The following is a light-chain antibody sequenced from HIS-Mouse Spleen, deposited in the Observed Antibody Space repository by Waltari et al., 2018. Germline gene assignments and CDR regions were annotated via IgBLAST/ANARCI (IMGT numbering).Light chain of an antibody. CDR3: QQLNSYPAP. V-gene: IGKV1-9*01. CDR1: QGISSY. J-gene: IGKJ1*01. Sequence: DIQLTQSPSFLSASVGDRVPITCRASQGISSYLAWYQQKPGKAPKLLTYAASTLQSGVPSRFSGSGSGTEFNLTISSLQPEDFATYYCQQLNSYPAPFGQGTKVEIK. CDR2: AAS.